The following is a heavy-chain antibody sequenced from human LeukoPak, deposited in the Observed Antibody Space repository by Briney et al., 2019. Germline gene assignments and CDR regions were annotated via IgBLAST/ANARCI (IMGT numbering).Heavy chain of an antibody. V-gene: IGHV3-7*01. CDR2: IKQDGSEK. J-gene: IGHJ5*02. CDR1: GFTFSDYW. D-gene: IGHD1-26*01. Sequence: GGSLRLSCAASGFTFSDYWMSWVRQAPGKGLEWVANIKQDGSEKNYGDSVRGRFTISRDNAKNSLYLQMTSLRTDDTAVYYCVRALVGDTSWGQGTLVTVSS. CDR3: VRALVGDTS.